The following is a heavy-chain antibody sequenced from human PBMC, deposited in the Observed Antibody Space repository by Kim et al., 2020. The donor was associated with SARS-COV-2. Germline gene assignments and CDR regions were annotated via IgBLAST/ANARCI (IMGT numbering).Heavy chain of an antibody. J-gene: IGHJ4*02. V-gene: IGHV3-48*02. Sequence: SSIIRSIYYAAFGKGRFTISRDNAKNSLYLQMNSLRDEDTAVYYCARVLDWGQGTLVTVSS. CDR2: SSIIRSI. CDR3: ARVLD.